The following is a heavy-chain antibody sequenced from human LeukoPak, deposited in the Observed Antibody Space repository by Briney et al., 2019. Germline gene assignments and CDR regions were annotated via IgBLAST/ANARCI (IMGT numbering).Heavy chain of an antibody. Sequence: GRSLRLSCAASGFTFNNYGMHWVRQAPGKGLEWVAIISYDGSNTYYADSVKGRFTISRDNSKNTLYLQMNSLRAEDTAVYYCARDSDAFDIWGQGTMVTVSS. CDR1: GFTFNNYG. J-gene: IGHJ3*02. CDR2: ISYDGSNT. CDR3: ARDSDAFDI. V-gene: IGHV3-30*03.